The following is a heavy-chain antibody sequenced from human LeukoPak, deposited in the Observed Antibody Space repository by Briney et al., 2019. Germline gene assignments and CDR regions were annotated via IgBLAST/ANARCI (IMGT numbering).Heavy chain of an antibody. CDR3: ARTRHGYCSGGSCYSVSP. CDR1: GYSISSGYY. Sequence: SETLSLTCAVSGYSISSGYYWGWIRQPPGKGLEWIGSIYHSGSTNYNPSLKSRVTISVDTSKNQFSLKLSSVTAADTAVYYCARTRHGYCSGGSCYSVSPWGQGTLVTVSS. J-gene: IGHJ4*02. V-gene: IGHV4-38-2*01. CDR2: IYHSGST. D-gene: IGHD2-15*01.